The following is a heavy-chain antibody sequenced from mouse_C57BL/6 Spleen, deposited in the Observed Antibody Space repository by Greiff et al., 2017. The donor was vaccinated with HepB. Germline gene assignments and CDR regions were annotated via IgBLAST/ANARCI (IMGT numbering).Heavy chain of an antibody. D-gene: IGHD2-5*01. CDR1: GYSFTGYY. Sequence: SGPELVKPGASVKISCKASGYSFTGYYMNWVKQSPEKSLEWIGEINPSTGGTTYNQKFKAKATLTVDKSSSTAYMQLKSLTSEDSAVYYCARGAYYSNYAAMDYWGQGTSVTVSS. CDR2: INPSTGGT. V-gene: IGHV1-42*01. J-gene: IGHJ4*01. CDR3: ARGAYYSNYAAMDY.